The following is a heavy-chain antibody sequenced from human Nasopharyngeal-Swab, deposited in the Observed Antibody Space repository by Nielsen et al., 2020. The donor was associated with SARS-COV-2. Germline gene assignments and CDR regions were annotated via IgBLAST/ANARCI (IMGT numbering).Heavy chain of an antibody. V-gene: IGHV3-30-3*01. J-gene: IGHJ3*02. CDR2: ISYDGSNK. CDR3: AREGVVATSWRAFDI. Sequence: WIRQPPGKGLEWVAVISYDGSNKYYADSVKGRFTISRDNSKNALYLQMNSLRAEDTAVYYCAREGVVATSWRAFDIWGQGTMVTVSS. D-gene: IGHD5-12*01.